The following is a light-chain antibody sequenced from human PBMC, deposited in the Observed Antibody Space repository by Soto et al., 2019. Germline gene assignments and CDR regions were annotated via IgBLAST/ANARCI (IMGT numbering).Light chain of an antibody. V-gene: IGLV2-8*01. CDR3: SSYAGTNTPYV. CDR1: SRDVGGYYY. Sequence: TQPPSPAGSPGQSVTLSFPGTSRDVGGYYYVSWYQQHPGKAPKLMIYEVSKRPSGVPDRFSGSKSGNTASLTVSGLQAEDEADYYCSSYAGTNTPYVFGTGTKVTVL. CDR2: EVS. J-gene: IGLJ1*01.